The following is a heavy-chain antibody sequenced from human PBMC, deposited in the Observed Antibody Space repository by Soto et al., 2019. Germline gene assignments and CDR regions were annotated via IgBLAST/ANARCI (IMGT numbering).Heavy chain of an antibody. V-gene: IGHV1-18*04. Sequence: QVQLVQSGAEVKKPGASVKVSCKASGYTFTSYGISWVRQAPGQGLEWMGWISAYNGNTNYAQKLQGRVTMTTDTSKSTAYMELRSLRSDDTAVYYCARRYSSSWYGARHYGMDVWGQGTTVTGSS. CDR2: ISAYNGNT. J-gene: IGHJ6*02. CDR1: GYTFTSYG. CDR3: ARRYSSSWYGARHYGMDV. D-gene: IGHD6-13*01.